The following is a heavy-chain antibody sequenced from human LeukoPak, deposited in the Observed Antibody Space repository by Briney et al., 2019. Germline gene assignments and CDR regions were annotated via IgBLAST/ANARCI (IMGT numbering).Heavy chain of an antibody. Sequence: ASVKVSCKVSGYTLTELSLHWVRQAPGKGLEWMGGLDPEDGEMIYSQKFQGRVTMTEDTSTDIAYMEISSLRSEDTAVYYCATGRTKWDLLNYWGQGTLVPVSS. V-gene: IGHV1-24*01. CDR1: GYTLTELS. CDR3: ATGRTKWDLLNY. D-gene: IGHD1-26*01. J-gene: IGHJ4*02. CDR2: LDPEDGEM.